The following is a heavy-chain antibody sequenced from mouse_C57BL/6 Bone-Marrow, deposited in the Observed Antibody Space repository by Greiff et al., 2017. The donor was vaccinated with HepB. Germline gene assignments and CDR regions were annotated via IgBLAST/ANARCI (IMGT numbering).Heavy chain of an antibody. Sequence: VKLQQSGAELARPGASVKLSCKASGYTFTSYGISWVKQRTGQGLEWIGEIYPRSGNTYYNEKFKGKATLTADKSSSTAYMELRSLTSEDSAVYFCARSDYGSSYWYFDVWGTGTTVTVSS. D-gene: IGHD1-1*01. V-gene: IGHV1-81*01. J-gene: IGHJ1*03. CDR3: ARSDYGSSYWYFDV. CDR2: IYPRSGNT. CDR1: GYTFTSYG.